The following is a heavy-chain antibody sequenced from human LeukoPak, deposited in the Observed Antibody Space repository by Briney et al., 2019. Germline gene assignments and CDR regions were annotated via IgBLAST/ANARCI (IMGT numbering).Heavy chain of an antibody. D-gene: IGHD5-18*01. J-gene: IGHJ4*02. Sequence: GGSLRLSCAASGFTFSSYGMHWVRQAPGEGLEWVAVISYDGSNKYYADSVKGRFTISRDNSKNTLYLQMNSLRAEDTAVYYCAKDRIQLWLQLDYWGQGTLVTVSS. CDR2: ISYDGSNK. V-gene: IGHV3-30*18. CDR3: AKDRIQLWLQLDY. CDR1: GFTFSSYG.